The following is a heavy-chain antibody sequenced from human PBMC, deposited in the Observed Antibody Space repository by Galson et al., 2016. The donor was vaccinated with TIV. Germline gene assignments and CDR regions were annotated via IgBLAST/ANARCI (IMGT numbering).Heavy chain of an antibody. J-gene: IGHJ2*01. V-gene: IGHV1-2*06. CDR2: INPKTGGT. CDR3: ARSRINWGVGRVWYFDL. Sequence: SVKVSCKASGYTFIDYYIHWVRQAPGQGLEWMGRINPKTGGTNYAQRFQGRVTMIRDTSTNTAYMELSSLRSDDTAVYYCARSRINWGVGRVWYFDLWGRGTLVTVSS. D-gene: IGHD7-27*01. CDR1: GYTFIDYY.